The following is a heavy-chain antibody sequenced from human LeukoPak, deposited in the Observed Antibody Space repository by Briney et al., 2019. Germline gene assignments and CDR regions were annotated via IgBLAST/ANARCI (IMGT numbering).Heavy chain of an antibody. J-gene: IGHJ5*02. CDR3: ARGPLMSAGGGVDP. D-gene: IGHD6-13*01. Sequence: SETLSLTCSVSGVSISNYFWSWIRQSAGKGLEWIGRDSIRGGTNYNPTLASRASMSIDTSKSQFSLKLTSVTAADTAVYYCARGPLMSAGGGVDPWGQGTLVIVSS. V-gene: IGHV4-4*07. CDR1: GVSISNYF. CDR2: DSIRGGT.